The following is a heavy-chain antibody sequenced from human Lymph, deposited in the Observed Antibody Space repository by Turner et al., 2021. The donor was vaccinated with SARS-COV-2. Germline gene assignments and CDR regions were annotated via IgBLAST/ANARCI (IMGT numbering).Heavy chain of an antibody. CDR3: ARDLGPLAFDI. J-gene: IGHJ3*02. CDR1: GFTVSSNY. CDR2: IYIGGTT. V-gene: IGHV3-53*01. Sequence: EVQLVEPGGGLIQPGGSLRLSCAASGFTVSSNYMSWVRQAPGKGLEWVSVIYIGGTTYDADSVKGRFTISRDNSKNTLYLQMNSLRAEDTAVYYCARDLGPLAFDIWGQGTMVTVSS.